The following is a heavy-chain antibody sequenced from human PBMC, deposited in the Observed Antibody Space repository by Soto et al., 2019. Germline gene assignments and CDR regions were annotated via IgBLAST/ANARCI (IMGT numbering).Heavy chain of an antibody. J-gene: IGHJ6*03. Sequence: GGSLRLSCTASGFTFGDYAMSWFRQAPGKGLEWVGFIRSKAYGGTTEYAASVKGRFTISRDDSKSIAYLQMNSLKTEDTAVYYCTRVRGVTVYYYYYMDVWGKGTTVTVSS. D-gene: IGHD3-16*02. CDR3: TRVRGVTVYYYYYMDV. CDR2: IRSKAYGGTT. V-gene: IGHV3-49*03. CDR1: GFTFGDYA.